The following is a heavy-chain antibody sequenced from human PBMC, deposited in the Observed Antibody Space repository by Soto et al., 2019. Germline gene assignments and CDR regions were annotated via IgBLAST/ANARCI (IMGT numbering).Heavy chain of an antibody. CDR3: ARRLDRYSGYEFDY. CDR2: IIPIFGTA. J-gene: IGHJ4*02. D-gene: IGHD5-12*01. V-gene: IGHV1-69*13. CDR1: GGTFSSYA. Sequence: EASVKVSCKASGGTFSSYAISWVRQTPGQGLEWMGGIIPIFGTANYAQKFQGRVTITADESTSTAYMELSSLRSEDTAVYYCARRLDRYSGYEFDYWGQGTLVTVSS.